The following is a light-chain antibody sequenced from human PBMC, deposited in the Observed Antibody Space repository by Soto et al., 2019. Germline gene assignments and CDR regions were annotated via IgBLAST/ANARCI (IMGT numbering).Light chain of an antibody. Sequence: IVLTQSPGTLSLSPGERATLSCRASQSVSSSYLAWYQQKPGQAPRLLIYGASSRATGIPDRFSGSGSGTDFTLTISRLEPEDFAVYYRQQYRSSLLTFGPGTKVDIK. CDR1: QSVSSSY. CDR2: GAS. J-gene: IGKJ3*01. V-gene: IGKV3-20*01. CDR3: QQYRSSLLT.